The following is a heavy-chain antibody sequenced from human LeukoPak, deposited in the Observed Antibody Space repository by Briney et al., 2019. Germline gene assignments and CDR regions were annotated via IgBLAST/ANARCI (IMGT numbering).Heavy chain of an antibody. J-gene: IGHJ6*02. Sequence: GGSLRLSCAASGFTFSKYGMHWVRQAPGKGLEWVAVISYDGSNKYYADSVKGRFTIPRDNSKNTLYLQMNSLRAEDTAVYYCAKRTYYYGSGTYANGMDVWGQGTTVTVSS. V-gene: IGHV3-30*18. CDR1: GFTFSKYG. D-gene: IGHD3-10*01. CDR3: AKRTYYYGSGTYANGMDV. CDR2: ISYDGSNK.